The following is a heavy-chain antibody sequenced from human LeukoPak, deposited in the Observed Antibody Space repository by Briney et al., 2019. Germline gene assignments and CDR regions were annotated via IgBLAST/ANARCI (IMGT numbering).Heavy chain of an antibody. J-gene: IGHJ4*02. CDR3: ARVNSGGYLELDY. CDR1: DGSIGSYY. D-gene: IGHD1-26*01. Sequence: SETLSLTCTVSDGSIGSYYWSWIRQPPGKGLEWIGYIYYSGSTNYNPSLKSRVTISVDTSKNQFSLKLSSVTAADTAVYYCARVNSGGYLELDYWGQGTLVTVSS. V-gene: IGHV4-59*01. CDR2: IYYSGST.